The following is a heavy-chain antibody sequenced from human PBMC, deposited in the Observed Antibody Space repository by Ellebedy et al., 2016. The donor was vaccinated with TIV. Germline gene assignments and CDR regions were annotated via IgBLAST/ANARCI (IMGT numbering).Heavy chain of an antibody. CDR1: GYPFTNYF. D-gene: IGHD3-10*01. Sequence: GESLKISCKGSGYPFTNYFIGCVRQLPGKGLDWMEIIYPGDSDIRYSPSFQGQVTISADKSISTAYLQWSSLKASDTAMYYCTRQGSDYWGQGTLVTVSS. CDR2: IYPGDSDI. V-gene: IGHV5-51*01. J-gene: IGHJ4*02. CDR3: TRQGSDY.